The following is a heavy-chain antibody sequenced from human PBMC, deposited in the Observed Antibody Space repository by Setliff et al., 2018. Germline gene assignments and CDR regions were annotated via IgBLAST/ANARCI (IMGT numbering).Heavy chain of an antibody. CDR3: ARALDEMATIYRPYYYYYYMDV. V-gene: IGHV1-69*13. D-gene: IGHD5-12*01. CDR2: IIPIFGTT. CDR1: GGSFSTYA. Sequence: GASVKVSCKASGGSFSTYAISWARQAPGQGLEWMGVIIPIFGTTNNAQKFQGRVTITADESTSTAYMELSSLRSEDTAVYYCARALDEMATIYRPYYYYYYMDVWGKGTTVTVSS. J-gene: IGHJ6*03.